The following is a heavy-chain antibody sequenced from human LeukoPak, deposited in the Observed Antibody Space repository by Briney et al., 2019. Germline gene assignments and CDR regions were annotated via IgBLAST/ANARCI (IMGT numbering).Heavy chain of an antibody. CDR1: GYTFTGYY. V-gene: IGHV1-2*02. Sequence: GASVKVSCKASGYTFTGYYMHWVRQAPGQGLEWMGWINPNSGGTNYAQKFQGRVTMTRDTSISTAYMELSRLRSDDTAVYYCARDHSGYFNWFDPWGQGTLVTVSS. D-gene: IGHD3-22*01. CDR2: INPNSGGT. J-gene: IGHJ5*02. CDR3: ARDHSGYFNWFDP.